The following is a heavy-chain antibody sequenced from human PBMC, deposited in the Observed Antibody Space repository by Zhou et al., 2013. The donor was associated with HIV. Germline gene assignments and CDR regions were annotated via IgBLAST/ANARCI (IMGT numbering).Heavy chain of an antibody. D-gene: IGHD3-16*01. V-gene: IGHV1-2*02. Sequence: QVQLMQSGAEVKKPGASVKVSCKASGYSFSGHYIFWVRQAPGEGLEWMGWINPNSGGTEYAQKFQGRVTMTRDTSISTAYMELTRLTSDDTAVYYCARDNPSAYAQGAYYYYGMDVWGQGP. CDR1: GYSFSGHY. CDR3: ARDNPSAYAQGAYYYYGMDV. CDR2: INPNSGGT. J-gene: IGHJ6*02.